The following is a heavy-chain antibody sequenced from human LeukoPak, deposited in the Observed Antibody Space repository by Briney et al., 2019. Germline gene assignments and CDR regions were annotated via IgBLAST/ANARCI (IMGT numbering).Heavy chain of an antibody. J-gene: IGHJ4*02. D-gene: IGHD2-15*01. V-gene: IGHV3-23*01. CDR2: IKDSGGWT. Sequence: GRSLRLSCAASGFTFDDHSMHWVRQAPGKGLEWVSVIKDSGGWTYYADAVKGRFTISRDNSKNTVYLQMNSLRAEDTAVYYCVSRDACSGGTCYGLGYWGQGTLVTVSS. CDR1: GFTFDDHS. CDR3: VSRDACSGGTCYGLGY.